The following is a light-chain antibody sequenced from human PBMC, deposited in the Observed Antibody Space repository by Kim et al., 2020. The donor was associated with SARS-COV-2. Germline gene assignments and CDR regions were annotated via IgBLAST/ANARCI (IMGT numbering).Light chain of an antibody. CDR1: KLGDKY. J-gene: IGLJ3*02. Sequence: SYELTQPPSVSVSPRQTASITCSGDKLGDKYACWYQQKPCQSPVLVIYQDTKRPSGIPERFSGSNSGNTATLTISGTQAMDEADYYCQAWDSSTGVFGGGTQLTVL. CDR3: QAWDSSTGV. V-gene: IGLV3-1*01. CDR2: QDT.